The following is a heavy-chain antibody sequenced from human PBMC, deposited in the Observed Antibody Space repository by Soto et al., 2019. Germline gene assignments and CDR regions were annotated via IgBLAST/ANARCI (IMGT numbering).Heavy chain of an antibody. D-gene: IGHD2-2*01. CDR3: GRYAGYVYS. CDR2: IYYRENT. J-gene: IGHJ4*02. Sequence: QVQLQESGPGLVKPSETLSLICTVSGGSISSSYWSWIRQPPGRGLEWIWDIYYRENTNYNPSLESLVTISIDTTKRHFSLTVTPVTAADTAVYYCGRYAGYVYSCGQGTLLTVSS. CDR1: GGSISSSY. V-gene: IGHV4-59*01.